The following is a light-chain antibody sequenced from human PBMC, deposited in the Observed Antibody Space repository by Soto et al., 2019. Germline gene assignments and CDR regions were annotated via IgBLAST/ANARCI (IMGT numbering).Light chain of an antibody. Sequence: DIQMTQSPSSLSASVGDRVTITCRASQGISNYLAWYQQKSGKVPNLLIYAASTLLSGVPSRFSGSGSGTDFTLTISSLQPEDVATYYCQKYNNAPWTFGQGTKVEIK. CDR2: AAS. CDR1: QGISNY. J-gene: IGKJ1*01. V-gene: IGKV1-27*01. CDR3: QKYNNAPWT.